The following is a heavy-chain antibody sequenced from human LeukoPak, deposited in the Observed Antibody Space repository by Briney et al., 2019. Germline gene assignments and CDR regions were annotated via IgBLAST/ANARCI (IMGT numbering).Heavy chain of an antibody. CDR3: ARATDRYFDF. Sequence: SQTLSLTCAISGDGVSTNSAAWNWIRQSPSRGLEWLGRTYYRSKWYNDYAVSVKSRITINADTSKNHFSLHLSSVTPEDTAVYYCARATDRYFDFWGQGTLVTVSS. V-gene: IGHV6-1*01. CDR1: GDGVSTNSAA. J-gene: IGHJ4*02. D-gene: IGHD1-1*01. CDR2: TYYRSKWYN.